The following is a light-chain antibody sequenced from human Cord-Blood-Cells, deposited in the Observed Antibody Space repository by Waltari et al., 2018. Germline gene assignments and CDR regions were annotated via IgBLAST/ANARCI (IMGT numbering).Light chain of an antibody. V-gene: IGKV3-11*01. CDR2: DAS. CDR1: QSVSSY. CDR3: QQRSNWPPA. Sequence: EIVLTPPPATLSLSPGERATLSCRASQSVSSYLAWYQQKPGQAPRLLIYDASNRATGIPARFSGSGSGTDFTLTISSLEPEDFAVYYCQQRSNWPPAFGQGTRLEIK. J-gene: IGKJ5*01.